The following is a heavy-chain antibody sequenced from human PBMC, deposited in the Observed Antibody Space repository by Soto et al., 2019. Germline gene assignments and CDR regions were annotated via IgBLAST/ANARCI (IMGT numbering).Heavy chain of an antibody. CDR2: ISAYNGNT. V-gene: IGHV1-18*01. Sequence: QVQLVQSGAEVKKPGASVRVSCKTSGYTFTSYGISWVRQAPGQGLEWMGWISAYNGNTNYAQSLQGRVTMTTDTSTTTAYMELRSLKSDDTAVYYCSRVSPSSRAAEPWGQGTLVNVS. J-gene: IGHJ4*02. D-gene: IGHD6-13*01. CDR3: SRVSPSSRAAEP. CDR1: GYTFTSYG.